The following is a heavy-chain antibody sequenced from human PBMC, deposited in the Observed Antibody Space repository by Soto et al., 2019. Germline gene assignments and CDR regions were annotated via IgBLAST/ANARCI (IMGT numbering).Heavy chain of an antibody. J-gene: IGHJ4*02. Sequence: ASVKVSCKASGGSFSNYIFSWVRQAPGQGLEWMGGTIPMFATAQYAQKLQGRVTITADESTSTVYMDLTSLRSDDTAVYYCARGLFGQQWLVGFDTWGQGTLVTVS. D-gene: IGHD6-19*01. CDR1: GGSFSNYI. CDR2: TIPMFATA. V-gene: IGHV1-69*13. CDR3: ARGLFGQQWLVGFDT.